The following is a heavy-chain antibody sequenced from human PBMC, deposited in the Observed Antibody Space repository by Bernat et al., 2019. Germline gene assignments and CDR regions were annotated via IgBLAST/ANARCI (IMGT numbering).Heavy chain of an antibody. D-gene: IGHD1-26*01. Sequence: QVQLVESGGGVVQPGRSLRLSCAASGFIFSNYGMHWVRQAPGKGLEWVAVIWYDGSNRNYADSVKGRFSISRDNSKNTRYMQMNSPRAEDTAVYYCARDWDRCFDYWGQGTLVTVSS. V-gene: IGHV3-33*01. CDR1: GFIFSNYG. CDR3: ARDWDRCFDY. J-gene: IGHJ4*02. CDR2: IWYDGSNR.